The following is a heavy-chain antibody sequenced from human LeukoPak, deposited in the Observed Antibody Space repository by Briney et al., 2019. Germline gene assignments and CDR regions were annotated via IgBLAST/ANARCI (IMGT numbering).Heavy chain of an antibody. CDR1: GITLSNYG. D-gene: IGHD3-22*01. CDR3: AKRGVVIRVILVGFHKEAYYFDS. CDR2: ISDSGGST. V-gene: IGHV3-23*01. Sequence: GGSLRLSCAVSGITLSNYGISWVRQAPGKGLEWVAGISDSGGSTNYADSVKGRFTISRDNPKNTLYLQMNSLRAEDTAVYFCAKRGVVIRVILVGFHKEAYYFDSWGQGALVTVSS. J-gene: IGHJ4*02.